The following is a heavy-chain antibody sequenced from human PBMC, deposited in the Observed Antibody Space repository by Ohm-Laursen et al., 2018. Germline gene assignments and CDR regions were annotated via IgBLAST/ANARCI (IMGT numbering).Heavy chain of an antibody. CDR1: GFTFSSYG. CDR2: ISYDGSNK. V-gene: IGHV3-30*18. Sequence: SLSLSCTASGFTFSSYGMHWVRQAPGKGLEWVAVISYDGSNKYYADSVKGRFTISRDNSKNTLYLQMNSLRAEDTAVYYCAKVGIAEDYWGQGTLVTVSS. J-gene: IGHJ4*02. CDR3: AKVGIAEDY. D-gene: IGHD6-13*01.